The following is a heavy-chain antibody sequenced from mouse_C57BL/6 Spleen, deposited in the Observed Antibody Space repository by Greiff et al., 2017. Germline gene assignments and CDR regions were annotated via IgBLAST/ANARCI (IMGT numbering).Heavy chain of an antibody. J-gene: IGHJ2*01. CDR2: IWSGGST. D-gene: IGHD1-1*01. CDR3: ARGGYGSSYDYYFDY. V-gene: IGHV2-2*01. Sequence: VQLVESGPGLVQPSQSLSITCTVSGFSLTSYGVHWVRQSPGKGLEWLGVIWSGGSTDYNAAFISRLSISKDNSKSQVFFKMNSLQADDTAIYYCARGGYGSSYDYYFDYWGQGTTLTVSS. CDR1: GFSLTSYG.